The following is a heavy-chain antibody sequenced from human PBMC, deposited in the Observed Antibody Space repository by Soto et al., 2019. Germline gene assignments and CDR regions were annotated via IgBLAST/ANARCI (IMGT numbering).Heavy chain of an antibody. Sequence: SVKVSCKASGGTFSSYAISWVRQAPGQGLEWMGGIIPIFGTANYAQKFQGRVTITADESTSTAYMELSSLRSEDTAVYYCARAGEQWELLLAMYFQHWGQGTLVTVS. CDR3: ARAGEQWELLLAMYFQH. V-gene: IGHV1-69*13. J-gene: IGHJ1*01. D-gene: IGHD1-26*01. CDR1: GGTFSSYA. CDR2: IIPIFGTA.